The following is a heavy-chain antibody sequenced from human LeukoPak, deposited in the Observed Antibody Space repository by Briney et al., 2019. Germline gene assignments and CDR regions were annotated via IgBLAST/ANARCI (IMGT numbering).Heavy chain of an antibody. Sequence: GASLQISCKGSGYSFASFWIGWVRQLPGKGLGGMGIIYPGDSDTRYSPSFQGQVTISADKSISTTYVQWSSLKASDTAMYYCASIIVAAAGRGYYYYGMDVWGQGTTVTVSS. CDR2: IYPGDSDT. D-gene: IGHD6-13*01. V-gene: IGHV5-51*01. CDR3: ASIIVAAAGRGYYYYGMDV. J-gene: IGHJ6*02. CDR1: GYSFASFW.